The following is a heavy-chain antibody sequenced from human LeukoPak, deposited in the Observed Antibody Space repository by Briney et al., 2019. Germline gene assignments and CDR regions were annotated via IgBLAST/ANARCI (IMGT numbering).Heavy chain of an antibody. CDR3: AGDNGPLDY. D-gene: IGHD2-8*01. CDR1: GFTFSSYA. J-gene: IGHJ4*02. Sequence: GGSLRLSCAASGFTFSSYAMHWVRQDPGKGLEWVAVISYDGSNKYYADSVKGRFTISRDNSKHRLYLQMNRLRATDTAVYYCAGDNGPLDYWGQGTLVTVSS. CDR2: ISYDGSNK. V-gene: IGHV3-30*04.